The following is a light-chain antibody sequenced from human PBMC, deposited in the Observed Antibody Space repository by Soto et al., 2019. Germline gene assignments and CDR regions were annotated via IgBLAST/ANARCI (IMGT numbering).Light chain of an antibody. Sequence: AIRMTQSPSSLSASTGDRVTITCRASQGISSYLAWCQQKPGRPPKLLMSATSTLQSDVPSRFSGSGSGTDFTLTIGCLQSEDLATYYCQQYYTYPWTFGQGTKVEIK. CDR2: ATS. V-gene: IGKV1-8*01. CDR1: QGISSY. J-gene: IGKJ1*01. CDR3: QQYYTYPWT.